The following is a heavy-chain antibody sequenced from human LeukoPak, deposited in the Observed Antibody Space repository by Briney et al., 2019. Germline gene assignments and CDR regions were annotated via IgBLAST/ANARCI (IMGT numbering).Heavy chain of an antibody. Sequence: AQSLTLSCAASGFTFSSYWTHWVRQVAGEVLVWVSRINSDGRSTSYADSVKGRFTISRDNAKNTLCLQMNSLRAEDTAVYYCARVSSGWYYFDYWGQGTLVTVSS. V-gene: IGHV3-74*01. J-gene: IGHJ4*02. CDR1: GFTFSSYW. CDR3: ARVSSGWYYFDY. CDR2: INSDGRST. D-gene: IGHD6-19*01.